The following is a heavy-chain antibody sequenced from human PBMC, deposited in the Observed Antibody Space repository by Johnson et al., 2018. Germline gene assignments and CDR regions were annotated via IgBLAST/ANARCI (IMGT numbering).Heavy chain of an antibody. J-gene: IGHJ6*03. D-gene: IGHD5-18*01. CDR3: ARKDGSYGYSYYYYMDV. CDR2: MNPNTGDT. Sequence: QVQLVESGAEVKKPGASVKVPCKASGYSFSDYDINWVRKATGQGLEWMGWMNPNTGDTGYAQKFQGRGTMTRNTYISTAYMELCSLRSEDTAVYYCARKDGSYGYSYYYYMDVWGKGTTVTVSS. CDR1: GYSFSDYD. V-gene: IGHV1-8*01.